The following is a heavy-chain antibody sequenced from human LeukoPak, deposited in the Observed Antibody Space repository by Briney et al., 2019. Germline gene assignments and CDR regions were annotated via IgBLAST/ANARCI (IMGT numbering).Heavy chain of an antibody. CDR1: GGSISGYY. D-gene: IGHD3-10*01. J-gene: IGHJ4*02. V-gene: IGHV4-59*01. CDR2: IYYSGST. CDR3: ARGAFIGVYYGSGSFGY. Sequence: KPSETLSLTCTVSGGSISGYYWSWIRQPPGKGLEWIGYIYYSGSTNYNPSLKSRVTISVDTSKNQFSLKLSSVTAADTAVYYCARGAFIGVYYGSGSFGYWGQGTLVTVSS.